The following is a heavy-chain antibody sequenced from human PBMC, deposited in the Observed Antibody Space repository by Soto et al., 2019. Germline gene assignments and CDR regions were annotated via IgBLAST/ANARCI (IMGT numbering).Heavy chain of an antibody. Sequence: SETLSLTCAVSGGSISSSSYYWGWIRQPPGKGLEWIGSIYYSGSTYYNPSLKSRVSISVDTSKNQFSLKLSSVTAADTAVYYCATLPIAARPAHGYWGQGTLVTVSS. J-gene: IGHJ4*02. CDR2: IYYSGST. D-gene: IGHD6-6*01. V-gene: IGHV4-39*01. CDR1: GGSISSSSYY. CDR3: ATLPIAARPAHGY.